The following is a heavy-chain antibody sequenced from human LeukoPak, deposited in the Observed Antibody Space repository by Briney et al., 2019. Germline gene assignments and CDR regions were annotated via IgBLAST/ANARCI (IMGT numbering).Heavy chain of an antibody. CDR2: IYYSGST. CDR1: GGSISSSSYY. V-gene: IGHV4-39*01. CDR3: ARRGVRTTVVTPPFDY. Sequence: SETLSLTCTVSGGSISSSSYYWGWIRQPPGKGLEWIGSIYYSGSTYYNPSLKSRVTISVDTSKSQFSLKLSSVTAADTAVYYCARRGVRTTVVTPPFDYWGQGTLVTVSS. D-gene: IGHD4-23*01. J-gene: IGHJ4*02.